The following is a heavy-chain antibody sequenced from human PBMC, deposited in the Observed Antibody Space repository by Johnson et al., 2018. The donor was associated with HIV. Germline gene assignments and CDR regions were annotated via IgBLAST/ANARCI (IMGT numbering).Heavy chain of an antibody. CDR3: TTHSSSWADAFDI. CDR2: ISGRGDTT. D-gene: IGHD6-13*01. Sequence: VQLVESGGGVVRPGGSLRLSCAASGFTFDDYAMSWVRQAPGKGLEWVSAISGRGDTTYYTDSVKGRFTISRDNSKNTLYLQMNSLRGDDTAVYYCTTHSSSWADAFDIWGQGTMVTVSS. V-gene: IGHV3-23*04. J-gene: IGHJ3*02. CDR1: GFTFDDYA.